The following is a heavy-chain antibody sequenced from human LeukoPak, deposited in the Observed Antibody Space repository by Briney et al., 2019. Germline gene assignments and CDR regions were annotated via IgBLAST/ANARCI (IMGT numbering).Heavy chain of an antibody. CDR1: GFAFSSYS. V-gene: IGHV3-21*01. CDR2: ISSHSGYI. Sequence: GGSLRLSCAASGFAFSSYSMNWVRQAPGKGLEWVSSISSHSGYIYYADSVKGRFTISRDNAKNSLYLQMNSLRAEDTAVYYCARDKIVGATHFDYWGQGTLVTVSS. J-gene: IGHJ4*02. D-gene: IGHD1-26*01. CDR3: ARDKIVGATHFDY.